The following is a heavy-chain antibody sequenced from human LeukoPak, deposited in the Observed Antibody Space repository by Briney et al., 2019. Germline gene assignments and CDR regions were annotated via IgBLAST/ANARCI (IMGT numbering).Heavy chain of an antibody. CDR3: ARVILTGYYIDY. D-gene: IGHD3-9*01. CDR2: INPNNGGT. V-gene: IGHV1-2*06. CDR1: GYTFTGYD. Sequence: ASVKVSCKASGYTFTGYDIHWARQAPGQGLEWMGRINPNNGGTTYAQKFQGRVTVTRDTSTSTAYMELRRLRSDDTAVYYCARVILTGYYIDYWGQGTLVTVSS. J-gene: IGHJ4*02.